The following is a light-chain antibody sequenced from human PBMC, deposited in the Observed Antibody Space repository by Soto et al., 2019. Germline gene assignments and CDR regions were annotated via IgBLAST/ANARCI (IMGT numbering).Light chain of an antibody. CDR3: QQRSNWQFT. V-gene: IGKV3-11*01. CDR1: QSVIRY. CDR2: DAS. Sequence: EIVLTQSPATLSLSPGERATLSCRASQSVIRYLAWYQQQRGQSPRLLIYDASNRATGIPARFSGSGYGTDFTLTIISLEPEDFAVYYWQQRSNWQFTFGPGTKVDVK. J-gene: IGKJ3*01.